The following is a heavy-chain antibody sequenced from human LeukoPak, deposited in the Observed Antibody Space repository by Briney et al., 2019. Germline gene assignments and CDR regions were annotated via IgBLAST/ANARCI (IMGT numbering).Heavy chain of an antibody. CDR3: ASLGSIYCSSTSCYRNAFDI. D-gene: IGHD2-2*01. J-gene: IGHJ3*02. CDR2: ISSSSSYI. V-gene: IGHV3-21*01. Sequence: PGGSLRLSCAASGFTFSSYSMSWVRQAPGKGLEWVSSISSSSSYIYYADSVKGRFTISRDNAKNSLYLQMNSLRAEDTAVYYCASLGSIYCSSTSCYRNAFDIWGQGTMATVSS. CDR1: GFTFSSYS.